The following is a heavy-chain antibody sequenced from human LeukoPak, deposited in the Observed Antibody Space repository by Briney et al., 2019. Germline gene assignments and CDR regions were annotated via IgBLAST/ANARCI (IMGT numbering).Heavy chain of an antibody. CDR1: GFTFSSYA. Sequence: GGSLRLSCAASGFTFSSYAMSWVRQAPGKGLEWVSAISGSGGSTYYADSVKGRFTISRDNSKNTLYLQMNSLRAEDTAVYYCAKDRNAYSGYDLFDYWGQGTLVTVSS. CDR3: AKDRNAYSGYDLFDY. V-gene: IGHV3-23*01. D-gene: IGHD5-12*01. CDR2: ISGSGGST. J-gene: IGHJ4*02.